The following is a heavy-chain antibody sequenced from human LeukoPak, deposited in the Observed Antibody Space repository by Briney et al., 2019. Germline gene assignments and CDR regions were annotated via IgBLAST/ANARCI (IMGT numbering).Heavy chain of an antibody. V-gene: IGHV1-2*04. CDR2: INPNSGGT. Sequence: APVKVSCKASGYTFTGYYMHWVRQAPGQGLEWMGWINPNSGGTNYAQKFQGWVTMTRDTSISTAYMELSRLRSDDTAVYYCARGRIAAANWFDPWGQGTLVTVSS. J-gene: IGHJ5*02. CDR1: GYTFTGYY. D-gene: IGHD6-13*01. CDR3: ARGRIAAANWFDP.